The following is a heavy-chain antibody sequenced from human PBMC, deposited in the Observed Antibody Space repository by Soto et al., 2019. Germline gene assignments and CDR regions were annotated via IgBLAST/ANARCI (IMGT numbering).Heavy chain of an antibody. J-gene: IGHJ4*02. D-gene: IGHD3-22*01. V-gene: IGHV3-23*01. CDR2: ISGSGYST. Sequence: ASGFTFSSYAMSWVRQAPGKGLEWVSAISGSGYSTYYADSVKGRFTISRDNSKNTLYLQMNSLRAEDTAVYYCAKPIYDSNTLVYWGQGTLVTVSS. CDR3: AKPIYDSNTLVY. CDR1: GFTFSSYA.